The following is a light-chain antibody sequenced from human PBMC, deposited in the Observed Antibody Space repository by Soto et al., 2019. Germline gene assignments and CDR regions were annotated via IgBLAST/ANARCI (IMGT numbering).Light chain of an antibody. CDR3: GTWDSSLSAVV. Sequence: QSVLTQPPSVSAAPGQKVTISCSGSSSNIVTNYVSWYQQLPGTAPKLLIYDNNKQPSGIPDRFSGSKSGTSATLGITGLQTGDEADYYCGTWDSSLSAVVFGGGTKLTVL. V-gene: IGLV1-51*01. J-gene: IGLJ2*01. CDR1: SSNIVTNY. CDR2: DNN.